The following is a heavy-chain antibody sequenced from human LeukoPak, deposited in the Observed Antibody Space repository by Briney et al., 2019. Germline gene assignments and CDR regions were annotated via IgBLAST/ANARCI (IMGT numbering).Heavy chain of an antibody. J-gene: IGHJ4*02. Sequence: GGSLRLSCAASGFTFSTYWMSWVRQAPGEGPEWVANIKEDGSEKYYGDSVKGRFTISRDNAKNSLYLQMNSLRAEDTAVYYCARDSSGYQWGQGTLVTVSS. D-gene: IGHD3-22*01. CDR1: GFTFSTYW. CDR2: IKEDGSEK. CDR3: ARDSSGYQ. V-gene: IGHV3-7*01.